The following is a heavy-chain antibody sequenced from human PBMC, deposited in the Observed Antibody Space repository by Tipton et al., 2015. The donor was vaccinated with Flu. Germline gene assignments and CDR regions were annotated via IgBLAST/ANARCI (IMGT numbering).Heavy chain of an antibody. D-gene: IGHD4-11*01. V-gene: IGHV4-31*03. CDR2: IYYSGST. Sequence: TLSLTCTVSGGSISSGGYYWSWIRQHPGKGLEWIGYIYYSGSTYYNPSLKSRVTISVDTSKNQFSLKLSSVTAADTAAYYCARAYDYSNYWFDPWGQGTLVTVSS. J-gene: IGHJ5*02. CDR3: ARAYDYSNYWFDP. CDR1: GGSISSGGYY.